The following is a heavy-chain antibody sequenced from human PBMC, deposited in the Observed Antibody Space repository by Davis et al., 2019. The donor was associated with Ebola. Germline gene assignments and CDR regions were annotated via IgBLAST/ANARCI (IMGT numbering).Heavy chain of an antibody. CDR1: GGSISSYY. CDR2: IYYSGST. V-gene: IGHV4-59*08. CDR3: ARHESLSWFDP. J-gene: IGHJ5*02. Sequence: MPGGSLRLSCTVSGGSISSYYWSWIRQPPGKGLEWIGYIYYSGSTNYNPSLKSRVTISVDTSKNQFSLKLSSVTAADTAVYYCARHESLSWFDPWGQGTLVTVSS. D-gene: IGHD2/OR15-2a*01.